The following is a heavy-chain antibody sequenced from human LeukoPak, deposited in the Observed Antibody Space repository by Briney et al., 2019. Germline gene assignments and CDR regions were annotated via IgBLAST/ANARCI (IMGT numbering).Heavy chain of an antibody. V-gene: IGHV4-61*02. CDR3: ARDRSYYDSSGYYTDAFDI. CDR2: IYTSGST. J-gene: IGHJ3*02. D-gene: IGHD3-22*01. CDR1: GGSISSGSYY. Sequence: PSQTLSLTCTVSGGSISSGSYYWSWIRQPAGKGLEWIGRIYTSGSTNYNPSLKSRVTISVDTSKNQFSLKLSSVTAADTAVYYCARDRSYYDSSGYYTDAFDIWGQGTMVTVSS.